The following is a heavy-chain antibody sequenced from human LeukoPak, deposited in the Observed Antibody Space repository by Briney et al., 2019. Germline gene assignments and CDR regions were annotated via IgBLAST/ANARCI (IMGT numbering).Heavy chain of an antibody. Sequence: SVKVSCKASGGTFGSYAISWVRQAPGQGLEWMGGIIPIFGTANYAQKFQGRVTITADESTSTAYMELSSLRSEDTAVYYCARDRREWEDIVVVPAAIGAFYYYMDVWGKGTTVTVSS. CDR1: GGTFGSYA. V-gene: IGHV1-69*13. D-gene: IGHD2-2*01. CDR3: ARDRREWEDIVVVPAAIGAFYYYMDV. CDR2: IIPIFGTA. J-gene: IGHJ6*03.